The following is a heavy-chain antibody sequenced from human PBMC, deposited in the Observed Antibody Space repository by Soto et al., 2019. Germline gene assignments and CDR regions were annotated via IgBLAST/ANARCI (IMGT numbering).Heavy chain of an antibody. CDR2: IWYDGSNK. V-gene: IGHV3-33*01. Sequence: VGSLRLSCAASGLTFSSYGMHWVRQAPGKGLEWVAVIWYDGSNKYYADSVKGRFTISRDNSKNTLYLQMNSLRAEDTAVYYCARDFNGIDYWGQGTLVTVSS. CDR3: ARDFNGIDY. J-gene: IGHJ4*02. CDR1: GLTFSSYG. D-gene: IGHD2-8*01.